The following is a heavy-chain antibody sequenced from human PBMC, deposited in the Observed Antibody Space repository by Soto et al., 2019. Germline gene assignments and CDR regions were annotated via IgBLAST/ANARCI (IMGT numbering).Heavy chain of an antibody. CDR1: GYTFTSYY. CDR2: INPSGGST. D-gene: IGHD3-3*01. J-gene: IGHJ5*02. V-gene: IGHV1-46*03. Sequence: ASVKVSCKASGYTFTSYYMHWVRQAPGQRLEWMGIINPSGGSTSYAQKFQGRVTMTRDTSTSTVYMELSSLRSEDTAVYYCARASPVLRFLEWLSRDNWFDPWGQGTLVTVSS. CDR3: ARASPVLRFLEWLSRDNWFDP.